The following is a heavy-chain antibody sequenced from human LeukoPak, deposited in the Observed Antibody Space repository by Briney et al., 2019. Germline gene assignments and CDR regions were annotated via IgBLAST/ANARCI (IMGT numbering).Heavy chain of an antibody. CDR3: ARAAHYYDSSGYYYGPLDY. J-gene: IGHJ4*02. V-gene: IGHV4-34*01. D-gene: IGHD3-22*01. Sequence: PSETLSLTCAVYGGCLRGYYWSGIRPPAGKGREWIGEINHRGSTNYNPPLKSRVTISVDTSKNQFSLKLSSVTAADTAVYYCARAAHYYDSSGYYYGPLDYWGQGTLVTVSS. CDR2: INHRGST. CDR1: GGCLRGYY.